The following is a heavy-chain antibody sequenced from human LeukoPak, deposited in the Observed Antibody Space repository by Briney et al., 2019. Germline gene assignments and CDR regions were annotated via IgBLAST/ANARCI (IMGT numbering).Heavy chain of an antibody. J-gene: IGHJ4*02. D-gene: IGHD1-7*01. CDR3: AKGYRGNYDY. CDR2: INDRGDNT. V-gene: IGHV3-23*01. Sequence: AGGPLRLSCAASGFTFSSYAMTWVRQAPEKGLEWVSAINDRGDNTYYADSVKGRFTISRGNSKNTVHLQMNSLRAEDTAVYYCAKGYRGNYDYWGQGTLVTVSS. CDR1: GFTFSSYA.